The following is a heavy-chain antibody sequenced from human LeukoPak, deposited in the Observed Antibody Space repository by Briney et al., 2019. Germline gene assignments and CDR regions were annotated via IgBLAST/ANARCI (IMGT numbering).Heavy chain of an antibody. CDR2: ISSSSSYI. CDR1: GFTFSTYG. V-gene: IGHV3-21*01. Sequence: GGSLRLSCAASGFTFSTYGMTWVRQAPGKGLEWVSSISSSSSYIYYADSVKGRFTISRDNAKNSLYLQMNSLRAEDTAVYYCARVPSNNYYMDVWGKGTTVTISS. CDR3: ARVPSNNYYMDV. D-gene: IGHD2-8*01. J-gene: IGHJ6*03.